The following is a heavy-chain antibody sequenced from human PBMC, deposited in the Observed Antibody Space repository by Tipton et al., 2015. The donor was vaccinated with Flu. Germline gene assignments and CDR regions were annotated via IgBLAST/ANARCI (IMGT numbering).Heavy chain of an antibody. CDR2: IYYSGST. CDR1: GGSISSSSYY. D-gene: IGHD6-13*01. Sequence: TLSLTCTVSGGSISSSSYYWGWIRQPPGKGLEWIGSIYYSGSTYYNPSLKSRVTISVDTSKNQISLKLSSVTAADTAVYYCARGPRIAAADDPINELGYYYYMDVWGKGTTVTVSS. CDR3: ARGPRIAAADDPINELGYYYYMDV. V-gene: IGHV4-39*07. J-gene: IGHJ6*03.